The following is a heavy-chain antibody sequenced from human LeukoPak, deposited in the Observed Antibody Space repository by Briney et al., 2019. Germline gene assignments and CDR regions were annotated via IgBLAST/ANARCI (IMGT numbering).Heavy chain of an antibody. CDR1: GYTFTSYD. CDR3: ARHGVEAAAGSFDL. CDR2: MNPNSGNT. J-gene: IGHJ2*01. V-gene: IGHV1-8*02. Sequence: ASVKVSCKASGYTFTSYDINWVRQATGQGLEWMGWMNPNSGNTGYAQKFQGRVTMTEDTSTDTAYMELSSLRSEDTAVYYCARHGVEAAAGSFDLWGRGTLVTVSS. D-gene: IGHD6-13*01.